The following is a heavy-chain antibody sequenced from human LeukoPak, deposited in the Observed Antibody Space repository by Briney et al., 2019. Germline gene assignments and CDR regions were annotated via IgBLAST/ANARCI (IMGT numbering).Heavy chain of an antibody. J-gene: IGHJ4*02. CDR1: GGSISSSSAY. D-gene: IGHD5-18*01. V-gene: IGHV4-39*01. CDR3: VSSRGFSYGYFDY. CDR2: IYYSKNT. Sequence: SETLSLTCTVSGGSISSSSAYWGWIRQPPGKGLEWIGSIYYSKNTYYNPSLKSRVTISADTSKNQFSLTLGSVSATDTAVYYCVSSRGFSYGYFDYWGQGTLVTVSS.